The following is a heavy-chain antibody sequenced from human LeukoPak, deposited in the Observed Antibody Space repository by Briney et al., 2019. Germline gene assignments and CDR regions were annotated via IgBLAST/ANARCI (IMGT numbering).Heavy chain of an antibody. J-gene: IGHJ6*03. CDR2: ISGYNGNT. CDR3: ARAEGVVVAAHIDV. V-gene: IGHV1-18*01. D-gene: IGHD2-15*01. CDR1: GYTFTRYG. Sequence: ASVKVSCKASGYTFTRYGIYWVRQAPGQGLEWRGWISGYNGNTKYAQKFQGRVSVTTDTSTSTAYMELRSLRSDDTAVYYCARAEGVVVAAHIDVWGKGTTVIVSS.